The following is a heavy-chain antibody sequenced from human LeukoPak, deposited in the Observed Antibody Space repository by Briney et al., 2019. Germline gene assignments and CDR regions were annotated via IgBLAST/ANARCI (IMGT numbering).Heavy chain of an antibody. V-gene: IGHV3-74*01. Sequence: AGGSLRLPCAASGFTFSSYWMHWVRQAPGKGLVWVSRINSDGSSTSYADSVKGRFTISRDNAKNTLYLQMNSLRAEDTAVYYCARDYIDYYGSGSYNDYWGQGTLVTVSS. D-gene: IGHD3-10*01. CDR3: ARDYIDYYGSGSYNDY. CDR2: INSDGSST. CDR1: GFTFSSYW. J-gene: IGHJ4*02.